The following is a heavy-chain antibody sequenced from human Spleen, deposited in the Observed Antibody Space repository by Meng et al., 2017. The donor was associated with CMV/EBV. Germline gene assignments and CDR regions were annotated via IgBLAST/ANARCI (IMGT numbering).Heavy chain of an antibody. CDR3: TRAGIGVAGDFDF. Sequence: KASGYACSTCYTHWVRQAPGQGLEWMGIIKPNGGKTRYAHNFKDRITLTRDTSTSTVYLELSSLRSEDTAIYYCTRAGIGVAGDFDFWGQGTLVTVSS. J-gene: IGHJ4*02. CDR2: IKPNGGKT. CDR1: GYACSTCY. D-gene: IGHD6-19*01. V-gene: IGHV1-46*01.